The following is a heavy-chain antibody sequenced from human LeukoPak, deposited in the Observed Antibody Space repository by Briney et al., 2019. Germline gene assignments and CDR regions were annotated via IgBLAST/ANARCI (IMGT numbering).Heavy chain of an antibody. CDR3: ARSTRRYYYDSRSYLYYFDY. V-gene: IGHV4-59*08. D-gene: IGHD3-22*01. CDR2: IYYSGST. J-gene: IGHJ4*02. Sequence: SETLSLTCTVSGGSISSYYWSWIRQPPGKGLEWIAYIYYSGSTYYNPSLKSRVTISVDTSKNQFSLKLSSVTAADTAVYYCARSTRRYYYDSRSYLYYFDYWGQGTLVTVSS. CDR1: GGSISSYY.